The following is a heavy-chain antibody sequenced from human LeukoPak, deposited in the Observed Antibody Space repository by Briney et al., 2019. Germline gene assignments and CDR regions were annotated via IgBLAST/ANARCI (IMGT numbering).Heavy chain of an antibody. CDR2: IIPIFGIV. V-gene: IGHV1-69*04. J-gene: IGHJ4*02. CDR1: GGTLSSYA. Sequence: SVKVSCKASGGTLSSYAINWVRQAPGQGLEWIGRIIPIFGIVNYAQNFEGRVTITADKSTNTAYMELSSLRSEDTAFYYCARADSSGYSLDENFDYWGQGTLVTVSS. D-gene: IGHD3-22*01. CDR3: ARADSSGYSLDENFDY.